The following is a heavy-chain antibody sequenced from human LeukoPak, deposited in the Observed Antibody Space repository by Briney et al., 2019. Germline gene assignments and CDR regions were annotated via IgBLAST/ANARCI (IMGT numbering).Heavy chain of an antibody. V-gene: IGHV3-11*01. D-gene: IGHD4-17*01. CDR1: GFTFSEYY. J-gene: IGHJ4*02. CDR3: ARVRLYGDWADY. Sequence: TPGGFPKLSCPASGFTFSEYYMRWNRQAPGKGLEGVSYISSSGSTIYYADSVKGRFTIARDNAKYSPYLQMNSPRAEDAAVYYCARVRLYGDWADYWGQGTLVTVSS. CDR2: ISSSGSTI.